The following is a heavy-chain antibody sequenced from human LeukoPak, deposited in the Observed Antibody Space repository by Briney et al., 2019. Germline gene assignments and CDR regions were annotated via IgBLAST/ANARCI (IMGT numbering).Heavy chain of an antibody. CDR2: ISSSSSYR. CDR3: AKDQVPDYYDSSGPPIDY. J-gene: IGHJ4*02. D-gene: IGHD3-22*01. Sequence: GGSLRLSCAASGFTFSSYTMNWVRQAPGKGLEWVSSISSSSSYRYYADSVKGRFTISRDNSKNTLYLQMNSLRAEDTAVYYCAKDQVPDYYDSSGPPIDYWGQGTLVTVSS. V-gene: IGHV3-21*01. CDR1: GFTFSSYT.